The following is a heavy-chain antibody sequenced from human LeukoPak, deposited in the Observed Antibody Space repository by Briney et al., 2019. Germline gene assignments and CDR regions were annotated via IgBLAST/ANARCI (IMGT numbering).Heavy chain of an antibody. CDR1: GYSFTSYW. D-gene: IGHD3-22*01. CDR2: IYPGDSDT. CDR3: ARLDDSSGFYSHFDY. J-gene: IGHJ4*02. Sequence: GESLKISCKGSGYSFTSYWIGWVRQMPGKGLEWMGIIYPGDSDTRYSPSFQGQVTISADKSISTAYLQWSSLKASDTAVYYCARLDDSSGFYSHFDYWGQGTLVTVSS. V-gene: IGHV5-51*01.